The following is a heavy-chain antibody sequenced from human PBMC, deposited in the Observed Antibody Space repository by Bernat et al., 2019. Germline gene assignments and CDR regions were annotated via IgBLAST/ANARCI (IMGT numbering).Heavy chain of an antibody. CDR2: ISAYNGNT. D-gene: IGHD2-2*01. J-gene: IGHJ6*02. V-gene: IGHV1-18*01. CDR3: AREVDIVVVPAAMIDYYGMDV. Sequence: QVQLVQSGAEVKKPGASVKVSCKASGYTFTSYGISWVRQAPGQGLEWMGWISAYNGNTNYAQKLQGRVTMTADTSTSTAYMELRSLRSDDTAVYYCAREVDIVVVPAAMIDYYGMDVWDQGTTVTVSS. CDR1: GYTFTSYG.